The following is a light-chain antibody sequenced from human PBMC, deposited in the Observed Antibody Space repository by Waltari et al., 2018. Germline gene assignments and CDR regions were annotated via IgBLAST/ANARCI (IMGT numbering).Light chain of an antibody. CDR2: VNSDGSH. Sequence: QLVLTQSPSAPASLGASVKLTCTLSSGHSSNVVAWHQQQPEKGPRYLMKVNSDGSHSKGDDIPDRFSGSSSGAERYLTISSLQAEDEADYYCQTGGHGTWVFGGGTKLTVL. CDR3: QTGGHGTWV. V-gene: IGLV4-69*01. J-gene: IGLJ3*02. CDR1: SGHSSNV.